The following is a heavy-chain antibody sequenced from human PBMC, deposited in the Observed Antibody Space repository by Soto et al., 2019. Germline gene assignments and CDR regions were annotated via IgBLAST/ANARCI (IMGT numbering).Heavy chain of an antibody. CDR1: GYTFTSYA. Sequence: ASVKVSCKASGYTFTSYAIGWVRQAPGQGLEWMGWISAYNGNTNYAQKLQGRVTMTTDTSTSTAYMELRSLRSDDTAVYYCARDHGGIVVVVAATPDCFDYWGQGTLVTVSS. CDR2: ISAYNGNT. V-gene: IGHV1-18*01. J-gene: IGHJ4*02. CDR3: ARDHGGIVVVVAATPDCFDY. D-gene: IGHD2-15*01.